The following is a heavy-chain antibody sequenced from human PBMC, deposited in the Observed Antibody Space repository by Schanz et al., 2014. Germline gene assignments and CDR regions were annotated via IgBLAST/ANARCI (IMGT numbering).Heavy chain of an antibody. CDR3: AKNWKGHHITGRPGWSDGMDV. D-gene: IGHD6-6*01. V-gene: IGHV3-30*02. CDR2: IRYDGSNK. J-gene: IGHJ6*02. Sequence: VQLVESGGGLIQPGGSLRLSCAASGFNVSGNFMSWVRQAPGKGLEWVAFIRYDGSNKYYADSVKGRFTISRDNAKNTLYLQMNSLRVEDTAEYYCAKNWKGHHITGRPGWSDGMDVWGQGTTVTVSS. CDR1: GFNVSGNF.